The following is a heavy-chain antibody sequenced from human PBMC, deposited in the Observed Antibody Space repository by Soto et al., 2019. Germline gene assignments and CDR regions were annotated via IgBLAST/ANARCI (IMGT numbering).Heavy chain of an antibody. CDR3: ARDPAPVGYRGLDV. CDR2: IKEDGSEK. V-gene: IGHV3-7*01. Sequence: GGSLRLSCAASGFTFSSSWMTWVRQAPGKGLAWVANIKEDGSEKYYVDSVKGRFTISRDNTNESLYLQMNSLRAEDTAVYYCARDPAPVGYRGLDVWGQETTVTVSS. D-gene: IGHD5-12*01. CDR1: GFTFSSSW. J-gene: IGHJ6*02.